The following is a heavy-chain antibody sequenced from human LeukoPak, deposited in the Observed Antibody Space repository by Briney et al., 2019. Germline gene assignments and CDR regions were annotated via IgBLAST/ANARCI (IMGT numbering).Heavy chain of an antibody. Sequence: GGSLRLSCAASGFSFTNYWMSWVRQAPGKGLEWVANVKEDGTTKQYVDSVKGRFTISRDNAKNSLYLQMDSLRAEDTAVYYCEGQEAAPHWGQGTLVSVSS. CDR2: VKEDGTTK. D-gene: IGHD6-25*01. J-gene: IGHJ4*02. V-gene: IGHV3-7*01. CDR1: GFSFTNYW. CDR3: EGQEAAPH.